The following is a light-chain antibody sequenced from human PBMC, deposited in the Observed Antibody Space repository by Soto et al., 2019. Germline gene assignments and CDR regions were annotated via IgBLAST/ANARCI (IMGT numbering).Light chain of an antibody. CDR2: GAS. V-gene: IGKV3-15*01. CDR3: QQYNNWLYT. Sequence: EIVMTQSPATLSVSPGERATLSCRASQSVSSNLAWYQQKPGQAPRLLIYGASARATCIPARFSGSGSGTEFTVTFSSLQSEDFSVYCCQQYNNWLYTFGQGTKLEIK. J-gene: IGKJ2*01. CDR1: QSVSSN.